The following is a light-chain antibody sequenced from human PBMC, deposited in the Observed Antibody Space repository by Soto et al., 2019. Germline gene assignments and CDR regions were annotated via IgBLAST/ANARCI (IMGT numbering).Light chain of an antibody. J-gene: IGKJ1*01. Sequence: DIQLTQSPSSLSASVGDRVTITCRAGQSISSYLNWYQQKPGKAPKLLIYAASSLQSGVPSRFSGSGSGTDLTLHISSLQPDHFATYYRKHYNSYSEALGQGTKVDIQ. V-gene: IGKV1-39*01. CDR1: QSISSY. CDR3: KHYNSYSEA. CDR2: AAS.